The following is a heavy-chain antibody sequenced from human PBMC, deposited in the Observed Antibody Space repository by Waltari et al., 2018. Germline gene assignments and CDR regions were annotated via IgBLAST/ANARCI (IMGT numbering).Heavy chain of an antibody. Sequence: QVQLVQSGAEVTNAGASVTVSCKASGYTFTGYYMHWVRQAPGQGLEWIGWNNPNSGGTNYAKKFQGRATITRDTSISTAHMELSRVRSDDTAVYYCAREDWNYHAFDIWGQGTMVTVSS. V-gene: IGHV1-2*02. CDR2: NNPNSGGT. CDR1: GYTFTGYY. D-gene: IGHD1-7*01. CDR3: AREDWNYHAFDI. J-gene: IGHJ3*02.